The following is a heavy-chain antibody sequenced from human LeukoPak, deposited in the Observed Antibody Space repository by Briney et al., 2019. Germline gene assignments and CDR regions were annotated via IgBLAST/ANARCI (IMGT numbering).Heavy chain of an antibody. J-gene: IGHJ4*02. V-gene: IGHV3-23*01. CDR3: AKDDAWLRFGE. Sequence: PSETLSLTCTVSGGSISSSAYHWGWIRQPPGNGLEWVSGISPSGDITYYADSVKGRFTISRDNSKNTLYLEVISLTAEDTAVYYCAKDDAWLRFGEWSQGTLVAVSS. CDR1: GGSISSSAYH. CDR2: ISPSGDIT. D-gene: IGHD3-10*01.